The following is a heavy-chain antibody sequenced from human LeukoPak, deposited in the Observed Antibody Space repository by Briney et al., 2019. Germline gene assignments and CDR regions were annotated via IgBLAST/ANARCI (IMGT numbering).Heavy chain of an antibody. D-gene: IGHD5-24*01. J-gene: IGHJ4*02. Sequence: PSETLSLTCTVSGGSISSSSYYWGWIRQPPGKGLEWIGSIYYSGSTYYNPSLKSRVTISVDTSKNQFSLKLSSVTAADTAVYYCARSRSITKWLQRPGLMVDYWGQGTLVTVSS. CDR2: IYYSGST. CDR1: GGSISSSSYY. V-gene: IGHV4-39*01. CDR3: ARSRSITKWLQRPGLMVDY.